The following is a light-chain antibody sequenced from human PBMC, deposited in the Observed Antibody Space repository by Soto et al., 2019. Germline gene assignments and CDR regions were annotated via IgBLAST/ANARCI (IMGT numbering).Light chain of an antibody. V-gene: IGLV2-23*01. CDR2: EGS. CDR3: CSYAGSSTFAV. J-gene: IGLJ7*01. Sequence: QSALTQPASVSGSPGQSITISCTGTSSDVGSYNLVSWYQQHPGKAPKLMIYEGSKRPSGVSTRFSGSKSGNTASLTISGLQAEDEADYYCCSYAGSSTFAVFGGGTQLTVL. CDR1: SSDVGSYNL.